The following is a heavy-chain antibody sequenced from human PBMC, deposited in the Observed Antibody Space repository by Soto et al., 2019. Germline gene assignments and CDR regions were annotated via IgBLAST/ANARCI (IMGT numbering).Heavy chain of an antibody. J-gene: IGHJ4*02. V-gene: IGHV3-23*01. CDR1: GFTFSSYA. CDR2: ISGSGGST. CDR3: ATWGAYYYDSSGYFDY. Sequence: EVQLLESGGGLVQPGGSLRLSCAASGFTFSSYAMSWVRQAPGKGLEWVSAISGSGGSTYYADSVKGRFTISRDNSKNTLYLQMNSLRAEDTAVYYCATWGAYYYDSSGYFDYWGQGTLVTVSS. D-gene: IGHD3-22*01.